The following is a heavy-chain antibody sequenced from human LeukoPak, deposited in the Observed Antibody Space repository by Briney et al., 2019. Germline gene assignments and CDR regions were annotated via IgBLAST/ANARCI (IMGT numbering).Heavy chain of an antibody. J-gene: IGHJ4*02. CDR2: ISWNSGSI. V-gene: IGHV3-9*01. Sequence: GGSLRLSCAASGFTFDDYAMHWVRQAPGKGLEWVSGISWNSGSIGYADSVKGRFTISRDNAKNSLYLQMNSLRAEDTAEYYCARDRIVATIPRLGYFDYWGQGTLVTVSS. CDR3: ARDRIVATIPRLGYFDY. CDR1: GFTFDDYA. D-gene: IGHD5-12*01.